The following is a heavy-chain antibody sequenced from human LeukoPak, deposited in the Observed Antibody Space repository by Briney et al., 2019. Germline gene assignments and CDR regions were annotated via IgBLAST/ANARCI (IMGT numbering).Heavy chain of an antibody. J-gene: IGHJ4*02. CDR2: INPNSGGT. Sequence: ASVKVSCKASGYTFTGYYMHWVRQAPGQGLEWMGWINPNSGGTNYAQKFQGRVTMTRDTSISTAHMELSRLRSDDTTVYYCARDPQIAAACRYWGQGTLVTVSS. D-gene: IGHD6-13*01. CDR3: ARDPQIAAACRY. V-gene: IGHV1-2*02. CDR1: GYTFTGYY.